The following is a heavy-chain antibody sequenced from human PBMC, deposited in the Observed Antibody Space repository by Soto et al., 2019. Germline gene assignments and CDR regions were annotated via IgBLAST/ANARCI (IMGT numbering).Heavy chain of an antibody. Sequence: QVQLVQSGAEVKKPGASVKVSCKASGYTFIHYYIHWVRQAPGQGLEWMAIINPNGGSTNYAQNFRGRVTVTSDTSTTTVSMELNSLGSDDTAVYFCARSLLQGDFWGQGTLVTVSS. J-gene: IGHJ4*02. CDR3: ARSLLQGDF. CDR2: INPNGGST. V-gene: IGHV1-46*01. CDR1: GYTFIHYY. D-gene: IGHD2-21*01.